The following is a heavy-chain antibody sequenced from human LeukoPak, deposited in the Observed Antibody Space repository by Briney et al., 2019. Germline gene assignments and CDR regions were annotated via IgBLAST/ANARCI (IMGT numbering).Heavy chain of an antibody. Sequence: SETLSLTCTVSGGSISSYYWSWIRQPPGKGLEWIGYIYYSGSTNYNPSLKSRATISVDTSKNQFSLKLSSVTAADTAVYYCARDSGYSSPGAFDIWGQGTMVTVSS. D-gene: IGHD5-18*01. J-gene: IGHJ3*02. V-gene: IGHV4-59*01. CDR3: ARDSGYSSPGAFDI. CDR1: GGSISSYY. CDR2: IYYSGST.